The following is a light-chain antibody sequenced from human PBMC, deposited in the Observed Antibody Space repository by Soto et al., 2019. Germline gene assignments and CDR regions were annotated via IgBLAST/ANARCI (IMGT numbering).Light chain of an antibody. CDR3: SSYSSISTSYV. Sequence: QSVLTQPASVSGSSGQSITISCAATSSDVGGYKYVSWYQHHPGKDPKLMISDFINRPSGVSDRFSGSKSGNTASLTISGLQTDDEAVYSCSSYSSISTSYVFGTGTKLTVL. CDR2: DFI. V-gene: IGLV2-14*03. CDR1: SSDVGGYKY. J-gene: IGLJ1*01.